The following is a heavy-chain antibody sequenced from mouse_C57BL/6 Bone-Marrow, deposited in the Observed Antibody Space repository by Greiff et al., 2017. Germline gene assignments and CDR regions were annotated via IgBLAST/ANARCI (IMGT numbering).Heavy chain of an antibody. Sequence: EVMLVESGEGLVKPGGSLKLSCAASGFTFSSYAMSWVRQTPEKRLEWVAYISSGGDYIYYADTVKGRFTISRDNARNTLYLQMSRLKSEDTAMYYCTREGFGRFAYWGQGTLVTVSA. CDR2: ISSGGDYI. J-gene: IGHJ3*01. V-gene: IGHV5-9-1*02. CDR1: GFTFSSYA. CDR3: TREGFGRFAY.